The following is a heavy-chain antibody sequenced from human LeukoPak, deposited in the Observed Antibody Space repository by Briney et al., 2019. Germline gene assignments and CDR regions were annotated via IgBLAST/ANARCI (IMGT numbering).Heavy chain of an antibody. D-gene: IGHD3-3*02. J-gene: IGHJ6*03. CDR1: GYSISSGYY. Sequence: KSSETLSLTCTVSGYSISSGYYWGWIRQPPGKGLEWIGSIYHSGSTNYNPSLKSRVTISVDTSKNQFSLKLSSVTAADTAVYYCARDYHFHYYYYMDVWGKGTTVTVSS. CDR3: ARDYHFHYYYYMDV. CDR2: IYHSGST. V-gene: IGHV4-38-2*02.